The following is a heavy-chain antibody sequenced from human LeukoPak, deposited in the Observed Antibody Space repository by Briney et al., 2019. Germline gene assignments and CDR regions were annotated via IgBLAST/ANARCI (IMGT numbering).Heavy chain of an antibody. CDR3: ARLPSVRGVDRYFDY. CDR2: IYPGDSDT. D-gene: IGHD3-10*01. Sequence: GKSLKISCKGSGYSCTSYWIGWVRQMPGKGLEWMGIIYPGDSDTSYSPTFQGQVTISVDKSISTAYLQWSSLKASDTAMYYCARLPSVRGVDRYFDYWGQGTLVTVSS. V-gene: IGHV5-51*01. CDR1: GYSCTSYW. J-gene: IGHJ4*02.